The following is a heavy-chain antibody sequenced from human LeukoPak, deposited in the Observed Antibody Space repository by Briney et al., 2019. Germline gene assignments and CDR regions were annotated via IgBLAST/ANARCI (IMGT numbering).Heavy chain of an antibody. V-gene: IGHV4-34*01. D-gene: IGHD3-10*01. CDR2: INHSGST. CDR3: ARGGRLLWFGELSRYYYGMDV. CDR1: GGSFSGYY. J-gene: IGHJ6*02. Sequence: SETLSLTCAVYGGSFSGYYWSWIRQPPGKGREWIGEINHSGSTNYNPSLKSRVTISVDTSKNQFSLKLSSVTAADTAVYYCARGGRLLWFGELSRYYYGMDVWGQGTTVTVSS.